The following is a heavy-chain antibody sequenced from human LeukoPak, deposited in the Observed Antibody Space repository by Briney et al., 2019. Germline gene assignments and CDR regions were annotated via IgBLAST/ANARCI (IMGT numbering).Heavy chain of an antibody. D-gene: IGHD6-19*01. Sequence: SETLSLTCTVSAGSISNYYWSWIRQPQGKGLEWNGYIYYSGSTNHNPSLKSRVTISVDSSKNQFSLKLSSVTAADTAVYYCARGAYSSAWYTFYYYGMDVWGQGTTVTVS. CDR1: AGSISNYY. CDR2: IYYSGST. V-gene: IGHV4-59*01. CDR3: ARGAYSSAWYTFYYYGMDV. J-gene: IGHJ6*02.